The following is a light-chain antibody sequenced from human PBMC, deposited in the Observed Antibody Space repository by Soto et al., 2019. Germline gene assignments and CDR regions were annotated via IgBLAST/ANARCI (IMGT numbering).Light chain of an antibody. CDR3: VLYMGYGISV. CDR1: SGSVSPSYY. V-gene: IGLV8-61*01. Sequence: QAVVTQEAAFAVSPGGTVILTCGLSSGSVSPSYYPTWYQQTPGHAPRTLIYNTNVRSSGVPDRFSGSILGSKAALTITGAQADDECEYYCVLYMGYGISVFGGGTKLTVL. J-gene: IGLJ3*02. CDR2: NTN.